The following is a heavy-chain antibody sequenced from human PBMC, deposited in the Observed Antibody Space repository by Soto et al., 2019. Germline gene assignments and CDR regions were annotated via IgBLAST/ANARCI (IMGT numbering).Heavy chain of an antibody. Sequence: TSETLCLTCTVSGGSISSSSYYWGWIRQPPGKGLEWIGSIYYIVSTYYNLSLKSRVTISVDTSKNQFSLKLSSVTAADTAVYYCARHPSPPDEYYDILTGYYIYYYYYMDVWGKGTTVTVSS. CDR1: GGSISSSSYY. D-gene: IGHD3-9*01. J-gene: IGHJ6*03. V-gene: IGHV4-39*01. CDR2: IYYIVST. CDR3: ARHPSPPDEYYDILTGYYIYYYYYMDV.